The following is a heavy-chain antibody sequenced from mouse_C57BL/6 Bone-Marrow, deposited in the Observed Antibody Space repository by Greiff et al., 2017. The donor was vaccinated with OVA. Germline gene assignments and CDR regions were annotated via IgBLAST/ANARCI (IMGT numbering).Heavy chain of an antibody. CDR1: GYTFTDYY. CDR2: INPNNGGT. J-gene: IGHJ4*01. Sequence: EVQLQQSGPELVKPGASVKISCKASGYTFTDYYMNWVKQSHGKSLEWIGDINPNNGGTSYNQKFKGKATLTVDKSSSTAYMELRSLTSEDSAVYYCASRGYSNSYAMDYWGQGTSVTVSS. V-gene: IGHV1-26*01. CDR3: ASRGYSNSYAMDY. D-gene: IGHD2-5*01.